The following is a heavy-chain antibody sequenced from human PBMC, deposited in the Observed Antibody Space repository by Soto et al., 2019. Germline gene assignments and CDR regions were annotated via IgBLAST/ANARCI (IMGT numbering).Heavy chain of an antibody. CDR1: GYTFTSYY. J-gene: IGHJ3*02. CDR3: ARSYSSGWYEAFDI. Sequence: ASVKVSCKXSGYTFTSYYMHWVRQAPGRGLEWMGIINPSGGCTSYAQKFQGRVTMTRDTSTSTVYMELSSLRSEDTAVYYCARSYSSGWYEAFDIWGQGTMVTVSS. V-gene: IGHV1-46*01. CDR2: INPSGGCT. D-gene: IGHD6-19*01.